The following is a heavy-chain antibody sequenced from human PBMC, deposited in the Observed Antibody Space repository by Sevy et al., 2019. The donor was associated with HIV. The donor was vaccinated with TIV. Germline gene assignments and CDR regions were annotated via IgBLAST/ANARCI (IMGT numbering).Heavy chain of an antibody. Sequence: ASVKVSCKASGGTFSSYAISWVRQAPGQGLEWMGGIIPIFGTANYAQKFQGRVTITADESTSTAYMDLSSLRSEDTAVYYCARDSWPAHYYDSSGYYHDYWGQGTLVTVSS. V-gene: IGHV1-69*13. CDR2: IIPIFGTA. J-gene: IGHJ4*02. CDR3: ARDSWPAHYYDSSGYYHDY. CDR1: GGTFSSYA. D-gene: IGHD3-22*01.